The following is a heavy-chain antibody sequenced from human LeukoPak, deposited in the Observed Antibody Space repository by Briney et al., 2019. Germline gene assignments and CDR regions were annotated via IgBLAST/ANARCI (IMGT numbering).Heavy chain of an antibody. CDR3: ARGYCSTTSCYYFDL. D-gene: IGHD2-2*01. J-gene: IGHJ4*02. CDR1: GYTFTSYW. CDR2: IHPDDSDT. V-gene: IGHV5-51*01. Sequence: GESLKISCKGSGYTFTSYWIGWVRQMPGKGLESMAIIHPDDSDTRYSPSFQGQVTISVDKFISTAYLQWSSLKASDTAMYYCARGYCSTTSCYYFDLWGQATLVTVSS.